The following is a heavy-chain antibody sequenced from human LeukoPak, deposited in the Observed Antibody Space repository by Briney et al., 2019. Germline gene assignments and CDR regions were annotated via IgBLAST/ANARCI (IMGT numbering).Heavy chain of an antibody. V-gene: IGHV3-48*03. CDR3: ARVEDDYGDYYYGMDV. Sequence: QPGGSLRLSCAASGFTFSSYEMTWVRQAPGKGLEWVSYISNSDSTIYYADSVKGRFTISRDNAQNSLYLQMSSLRAEDTAVYYCARVEDDYGDYYYGMDVWGQGTTVTVSS. CDR1: GFTFSSYE. J-gene: IGHJ6*02. CDR2: ISNSDSTI. D-gene: IGHD4-17*01.